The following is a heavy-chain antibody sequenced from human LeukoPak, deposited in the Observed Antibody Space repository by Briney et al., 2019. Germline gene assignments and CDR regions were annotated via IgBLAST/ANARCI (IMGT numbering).Heavy chain of an antibody. CDR2: ISGNSRYI. CDR3: ACQPDYYDSTEAAFDI. V-gene: IGHV3-21*01. J-gene: IGHJ3*02. CDR1: GFTFSSFN. D-gene: IGHD3-22*01. Sequence: GGSLRLSCAASGFTFSSFNMNWVRQAPGKGLEWVSSISGNSRYIYYADSVKGRFTISRDNARNSLHLQMNSLRAEDTAIYYCACQPDYYDSTEAAFDIWGQGTMVTVSS.